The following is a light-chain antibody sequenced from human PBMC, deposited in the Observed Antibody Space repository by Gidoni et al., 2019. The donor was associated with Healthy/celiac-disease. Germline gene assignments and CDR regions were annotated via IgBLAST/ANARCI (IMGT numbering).Light chain of an antibody. CDR3: QQYNVYPLT. Sequence: RVTITCRASQSINTWLAWYQQKPGKAPKLLMYEASTLESGVPSRFSGSGSETEFTLIITGLHPDDFATYYCQQYNVYPLTFGGGTKVEIK. J-gene: IGKJ4*01. CDR1: QSINTW. CDR2: EAS. V-gene: IGKV1-5*03.